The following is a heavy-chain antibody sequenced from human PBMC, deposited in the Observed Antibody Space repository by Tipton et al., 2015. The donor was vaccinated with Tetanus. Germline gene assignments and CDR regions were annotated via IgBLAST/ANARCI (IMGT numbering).Heavy chain of an antibody. D-gene: IGHD3-10*01. CDR3: AGDGEKIMTSDRRQRRATNYYYHYGLDV. J-gene: IGHJ6*02. CDR1: GGSVSSGSYY. CDR2: VHYSGRT. Sequence: TLSLTCTVSGGSVSSGSYYWSWIRQPPGQGLEWIGYVHYSGRTNKSPSLKSRATLSIDRSKNQFSLRLTSVTAADTAVYYCAGDGEKIMTSDRRQRRATNYYYHYGLDVWGQGTTVTVSS. V-gene: IGHV4-61*01.